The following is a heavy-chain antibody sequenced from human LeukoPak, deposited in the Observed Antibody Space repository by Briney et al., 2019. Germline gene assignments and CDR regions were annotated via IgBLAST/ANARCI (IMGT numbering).Heavy chain of an antibody. V-gene: IGHV3-21*03. J-gene: IGHJ4*02. Sequence: PGGSLRLSCAASGFTFSSYAMSWVRQAPGKGLEWVSAFSGSGGDTYYTDSVKGRFTISRGNAKNSLYLQMNSLRAEDTAVYYCARADSNIAARRIGFDYWGPGTLVTVSS. CDR3: ARADSNIAARRIGFDY. CDR1: GFTFSSYA. D-gene: IGHD6-6*01. CDR2: FSGSGGDT.